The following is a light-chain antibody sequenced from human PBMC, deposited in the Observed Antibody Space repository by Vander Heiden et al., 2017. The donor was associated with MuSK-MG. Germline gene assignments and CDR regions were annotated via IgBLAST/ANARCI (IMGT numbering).Light chain of an antibody. V-gene: IGLV1-40*01. Sequence: QSVLTQPPSVSGAPGHRVTISCTGSSSNIGAGYDVHWYQQLPGTAPKLLIYGNSNRPSGVPDRFSGSKSGTSASLAITGLQAEDEADYYCQSYDSSLSDLVFGGGTKLTVL. J-gene: IGLJ3*02. CDR2: GNS. CDR3: QSYDSSLSDLV. CDR1: SSNIGAGYD.